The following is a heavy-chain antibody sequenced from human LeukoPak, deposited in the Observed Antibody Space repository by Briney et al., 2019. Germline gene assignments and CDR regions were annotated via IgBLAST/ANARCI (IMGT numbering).Heavy chain of an antibody. CDR1: GFTFRNYG. CDR2: LVMSGGTA. CDR3: TKPLARYDSSGYYTGYFDS. J-gene: IGHJ4*02. D-gene: IGHD3-22*01. Sequence: GGSLRLSCTASGFTFRNYGMNWVRQAPGKWLEWVSGLVMSGGTANYADSVKGRFTISRDNSKNTLYLQMNSLRAEDTAVYYCTKPLARYDSSGYYTGYFDSWGQGTLVTVSS. V-gene: IGHV3-23*01.